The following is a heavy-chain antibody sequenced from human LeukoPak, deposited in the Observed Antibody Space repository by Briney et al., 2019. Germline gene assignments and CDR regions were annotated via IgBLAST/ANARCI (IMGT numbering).Heavy chain of an antibody. CDR3: ARGLVLELGYYYYYMDV. CDR1: AFTFSSYS. J-gene: IGHJ6*03. Sequence: PGGSLRLSCAASAFTFSSYSMNWVRQAPGKGLEWVSSIGSSSRSIYYADSVKGRFTISRDNARNSLYLQMNSLRAEDTAVYYCARGLVLELGYYYYYMDVWGKGTTVTVSS. D-gene: IGHD1-7*01. CDR2: IGSSSRSI. V-gene: IGHV3-21*06.